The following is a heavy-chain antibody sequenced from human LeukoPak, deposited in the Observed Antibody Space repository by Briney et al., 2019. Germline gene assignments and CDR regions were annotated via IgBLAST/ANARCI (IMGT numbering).Heavy chain of an antibody. CDR3: ARDSYGMDV. CDR1: GFTFSAYA. V-gene: IGHV3-30-3*01. CDR2: ISYDEISR. J-gene: IGHJ6*02. Sequence: ARCRRLSWAAAGFTFSAYAMHWVRQVPGKGLEWVAVISYDEISRFYADSVKGRFTISRDNSKNPLYLQVNSLRAEDTAVYYCARDSYGMDVWGQGTTVTVSS.